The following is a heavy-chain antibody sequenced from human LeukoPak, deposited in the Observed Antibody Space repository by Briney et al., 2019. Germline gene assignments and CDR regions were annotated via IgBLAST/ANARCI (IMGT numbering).Heavy chain of an antibody. CDR1: GGTFSSYA. D-gene: IGHD6-13*01. CDR2: IIPIFGTA. Sequence: SVKVSCKASGGTFSSYAISWVRQAPGRGLEWMGGIIPIFGTANYAQKFQGRVTITADESTSTAYMELSSLRSEDTAVYYCARDRSELVAAGMGWFDPWGQGTLVTVSS. V-gene: IGHV1-69*01. J-gene: IGHJ5*02. CDR3: ARDRSELVAAGMGWFDP.